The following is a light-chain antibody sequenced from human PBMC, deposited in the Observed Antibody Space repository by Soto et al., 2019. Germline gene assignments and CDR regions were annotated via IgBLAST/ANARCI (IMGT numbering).Light chain of an antibody. CDR3: RSYTSWNPLWV. Sequence: QSALTQPASVSGSPGQSITISCTGTSSDVGGYDYVSWYQQHPGKAPKLMIYGVSNRPSGDSNRFSGSKSGNTASLIISGLQGEDGADYYCRSYTSWNPLWVFGTGTKLTVL. CDR1: SSDVGGYDY. V-gene: IGLV2-14*01. J-gene: IGLJ1*01. CDR2: GVS.